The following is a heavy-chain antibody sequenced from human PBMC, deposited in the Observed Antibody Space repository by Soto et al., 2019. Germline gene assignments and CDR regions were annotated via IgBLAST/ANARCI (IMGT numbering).Heavy chain of an antibody. CDR1: GGSISSYY. D-gene: IGHD3-3*01. J-gene: IGHJ5*02. V-gene: IGHV4-59*01. CDR3: AGGGGYDFWSGYYRDNWFDP. CDR2: IYYSGST. Sequence: SETLSLTCTVSGGSISSYYWSWIRQPPGKGLEWIGYIYYSGSTNYNPSLKSRVTISVDTSKNQFSLKLSSVTAADTAVYYCAGGGGYDFWSGYYRDNWFDPWGQGTLVTVSS.